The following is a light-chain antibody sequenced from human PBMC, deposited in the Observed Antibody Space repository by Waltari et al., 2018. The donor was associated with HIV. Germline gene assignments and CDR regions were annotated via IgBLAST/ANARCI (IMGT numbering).Light chain of an antibody. CDR2: KDS. V-gene: IGLV3-25*03. J-gene: IGLJ3*02. CDR3: QSADSSGTYRGV. CDR1: ALPKQY. Sequence: SYELTQPPSVSVSPGQTARITCPGDALPKQYAYWYQQEPGQAPVLVIYKDSERPSGIPERFSGSSSGTTVTLTISGVQAEDEADYYCQSADSSGTYRGVFGGGTKLTVL.